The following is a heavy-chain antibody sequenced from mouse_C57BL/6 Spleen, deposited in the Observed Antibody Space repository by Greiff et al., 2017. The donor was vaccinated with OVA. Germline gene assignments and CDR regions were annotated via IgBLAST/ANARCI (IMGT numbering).Heavy chain of an antibody. Sequence: VQLQQPGAELVKPGASVKLSCKASGYTFTSSWMHWVKQRPGQGLEWIGMIHPNSGSTNYNEKFKSKATLTVDKSSSTAYMQLSSLTSEDSAVYYCARSYYGSSHYFDYWGQGTTLTVSS. CDR2: IHPNSGST. CDR1: GYTFTSSW. CDR3: ARSYYGSSHYFDY. J-gene: IGHJ2*01. V-gene: IGHV1-64*01. D-gene: IGHD1-1*01.